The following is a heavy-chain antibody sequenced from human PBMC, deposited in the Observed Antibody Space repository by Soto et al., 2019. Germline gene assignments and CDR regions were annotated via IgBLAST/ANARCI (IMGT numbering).Heavy chain of an antibody. CDR3: ARDFYPMAYYFDP. J-gene: IGHJ4*02. Sequence: QVQLVQSEAEVKKPGASLKVSCEASGYTFINHGISWGRQAPGQGLEWMGWASGSNGNTNYAQKFQGRVTMTTETSTITAHMELRNLRSADTAVYFCARDFYPMAYYFDPWGQGTLVTVSS. D-gene: IGHD3-10*01. V-gene: IGHV1-18*04. CDR1: GYTFINHG. CDR2: ASGSNGNT.